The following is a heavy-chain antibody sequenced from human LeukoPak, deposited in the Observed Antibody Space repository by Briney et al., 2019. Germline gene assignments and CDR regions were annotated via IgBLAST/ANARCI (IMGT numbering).Heavy chain of an antibody. CDR1: GLVFSNAW. CDR3: ASMKSSGYILSY. J-gene: IGHJ4*02. V-gene: IGHV3-74*01. CDR2: IHSDETST. D-gene: IGHD3-22*01. Sequence: PGGSLRLSCAASGLVFSNAWMSWVRQAPGKGLVWVSRIHSDETSTNYADSVKGRFTISRDNAKNTLYLQMNSLRAEDTAIYYCASMKSSGYILSYWGQGALVTVSS.